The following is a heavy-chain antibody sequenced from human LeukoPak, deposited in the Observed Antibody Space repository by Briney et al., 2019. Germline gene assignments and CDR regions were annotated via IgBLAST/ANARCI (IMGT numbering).Heavy chain of an antibody. CDR2: IYYSGST. Sequence: SETLSLTYTVSGGSISSSSYYWSWVRQPPGRGLEWIGHIYYSGSTNYNPSLKSRVTISVDTSKNQFSLKLSSVTAADTAVYYCARVVSYYGSGSYGGAYYYYYYMDVWGKGTTVTVSS. CDR1: GGSISSSSYY. V-gene: IGHV4-61*01. J-gene: IGHJ6*03. CDR3: ARVVSYYGSGSYGGAYYYYYYMDV. D-gene: IGHD3-10*01.